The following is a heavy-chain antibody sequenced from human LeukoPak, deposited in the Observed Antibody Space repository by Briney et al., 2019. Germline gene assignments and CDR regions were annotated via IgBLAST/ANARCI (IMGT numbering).Heavy chain of an antibody. CDR3: ARDGGRYYGSGSKYNWFDP. D-gene: IGHD3-10*01. J-gene: IGHJ5*02. CDR1: GGSISSYY. CDR2: IYYSGST. V-gene: IGHV4-59*01. Sequence: PSGTLSLTCTVSGGSISSYYWSWIRQPPGKGLEWIGYIYYSGSTNYNPSLKSRVTISVDTSKNQFSLKLSSVTAADTAVYYCARDGGRYYGSGSKYNWFDPWGQGTLVTVSS.